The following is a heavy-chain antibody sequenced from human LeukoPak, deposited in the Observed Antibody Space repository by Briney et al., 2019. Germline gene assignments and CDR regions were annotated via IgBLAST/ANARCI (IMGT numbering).Heavy chain of an antibody. CDR1: GFTFTKYG. V-gene: IGHV3-23*01. CDR3: ARDRPDPSYGSGTYDFFDY. J-gene: IGHJ4*02. CDR2: ISGSGEST. D-gene: IGHD3-10*01. Sequence: PGGSLRLSCEASGFTFTKYGMSWVRQAPGKGLEWVSSISGSGESTYGADSVKGRFTISRDNSRNTVYLQMNSLRAEDTAVYYCARDRPDPSYGSGTYDFFDYWGQGTLVTVSS.